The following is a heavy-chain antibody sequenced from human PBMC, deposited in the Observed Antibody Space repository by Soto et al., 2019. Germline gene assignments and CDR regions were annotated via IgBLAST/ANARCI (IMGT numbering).Heavy chain of an antibody. CDR1: GGSISSYY. J-gene: IGHJ4*02. CDR3: ARDAAAAGGHDY. D-gene: IGHD6-13*01. Sequence: PSETLSLTCTVSGGSISSYYWSWIRQPPGKGLEWIGYIYYSGSTNYNPSLKSRVTISVDTSKNQLSLKLSSVTAADTAVYYCARDAAAAGGHDYWGQGTLVTVSS. V-gene: IGHV4-59*01. CDR2: IYYSGST.